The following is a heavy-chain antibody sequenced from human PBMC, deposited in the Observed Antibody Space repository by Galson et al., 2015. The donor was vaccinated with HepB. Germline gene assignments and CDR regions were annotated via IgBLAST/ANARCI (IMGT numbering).Heavy chain of an antibody. D-gene: IGHD3-3*01. CDR1: GFTFGDYA. CDR3: TTLPLPRQTYYDFWSGYTSYDY. CDR2: IRSKAYGGTT. Sequence: SLRLSCAASGFTFGDYAMSWFRQAPGKGLEWVGFIRSKAYGGTTEYAASVKGRFTISRDDSKSIAYLQMNSLKTEDTAVYYCTTLPLPRQTYYDFWSGYTSYDYWGQGTLVTVSS. V-gene: IGHV3-49*03. J-gene: IGHJ4*02.